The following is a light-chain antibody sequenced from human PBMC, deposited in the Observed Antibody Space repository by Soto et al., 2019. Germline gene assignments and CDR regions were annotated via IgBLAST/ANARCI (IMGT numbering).Light chain of an antibody. CDR1: QSISSW. CDR2: DAS. J-gene: IGKJ1*01. Sequence: DIPMTQSPSTLSASVGDRVTMTGRASQSISSWLAWYQQKPGKAPKLLIYDASSLESGVPSRFSGSGSGTEFTLTISSLQPDDFATYYCQQYNSYSTFGQGTKVDI. V-gene: IGKV1-5*01. CDR3: QQYNSYST.